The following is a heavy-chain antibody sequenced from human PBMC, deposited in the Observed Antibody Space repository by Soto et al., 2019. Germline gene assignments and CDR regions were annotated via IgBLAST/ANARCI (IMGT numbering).Heavy chain of an antibody. J-gene: IGHJ6*02. Sequence: GGSLRLSCAASGFTFSSYAMSWVRQAPGKGLEWVSAISGSGGSTYYADSVKGRFTISRDNSKNTLYLQMNSLRAEDTAVYYCAKDRVXVPAAPTNYYYYYGMDVWGQGTTVTVSS. V-gene: IGHV3-23*01. CDR2: ISGSGGST. CDR3: AKDRVXVPAAPTNYYYYYGMDV. CDR1: GFTFSSYA. D-gene: IGHD2-2*01.